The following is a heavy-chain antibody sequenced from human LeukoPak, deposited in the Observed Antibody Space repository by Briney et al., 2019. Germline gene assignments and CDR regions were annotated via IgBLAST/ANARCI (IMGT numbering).Heavy chain of an antibody. CDR2: ISWDGGST. Sequence: GGSLRLSCAASGFTFDDYTMHWVRQAPGKGLEWVSLISWDGGSTYYADSVKGRFTISRDNSKNSLYLQMNSLRTEDTALYYCAKDAYGYSYGYVGYWGQGTLVTVSS. J-gene: IGHJ4*02. V-gene: IGHV3-43*01. CDR1: GFTFDDYT. D-gene: IGHD5-18*01. CDR3: AKDAYGYSYGYVGY.